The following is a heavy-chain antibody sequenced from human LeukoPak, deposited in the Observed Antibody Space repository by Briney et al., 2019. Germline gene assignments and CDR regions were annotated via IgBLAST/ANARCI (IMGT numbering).Heavy chain of an antibody. J-gene: IGHJ4*02. CDR3: ARGITMIVGTDY. CDR1: GYTFTGYY. Sequence: GASVKVSCKASGYTFTGYYMHWVRQAPGQGLEGMGWINPNSGGTNYAQKFQGRVTMTRDTSISTAYMELSRLTSDDTAVYYCARGITMIVGTDYWGQGTLVTVCS. CDR2: INPNSGGT. D-gene: IGHD3-22*01. V-gene: IGHV1-2*02.